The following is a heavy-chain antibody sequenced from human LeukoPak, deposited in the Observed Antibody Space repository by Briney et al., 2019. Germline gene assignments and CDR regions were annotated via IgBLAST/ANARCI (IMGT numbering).Heavy chain of an antibody. CDR2: INHSGST. Sequence: PSETLSLTCAVYGGSFNGYYWSWIRQPPGKGLEWIGEINHSGSTNYNPSLKSRVTIPVDTSKNQFSLKLSSVTAADTAVYYCARTRGYSYGNYYFDYWGQGTLVTVSS. CDR1: GGSFNGYY. CDR3: ARTRGYSYGNYYFDY. D-gene: IGHD5-18*01. J-gene: IGHJ4*02. V-gene: IGHV4-34*01.